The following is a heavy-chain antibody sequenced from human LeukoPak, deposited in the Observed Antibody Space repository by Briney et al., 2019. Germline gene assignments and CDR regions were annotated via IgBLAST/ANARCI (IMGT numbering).Heavy chain of an antibody. V-gene: IGHV3-30*02. D-gene: IGHD3-16*01. CDR1: GFTFSRYG. J-gene: IGHJ3*02. CDR2: IRYGGTNK. Sequence: GGSLRLSCAASGFTFSRYGMHWVRQAPGKGLGWVAFIRYGGTNKYYVDSVKGRFTISRDNSKNTLYLQMNSLRPEDTAVYYCAKDLREDWGNAFDIWGQGTMVTVSS. CDR3: AKDLREDWGNAFDI.